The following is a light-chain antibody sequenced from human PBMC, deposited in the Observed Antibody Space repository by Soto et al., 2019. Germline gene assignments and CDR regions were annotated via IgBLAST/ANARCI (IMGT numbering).Light chain of an antibody. J-gene: IGKJ1*01. V-gene: IGKV3-15*01. CDR2: GAS. CDR3: QQYNNWPGWT. Sequence: EILITQSQATLSVSPGQRASLSCRASQSVSSNLAWYQQKPGRAPRLLIYGASTRATGIPARFSGSGSGTEFTLTISSLQSEDFAVYYCQQYNNWPGWTFGQGTKVDIK. CDR1: QSVSSN.